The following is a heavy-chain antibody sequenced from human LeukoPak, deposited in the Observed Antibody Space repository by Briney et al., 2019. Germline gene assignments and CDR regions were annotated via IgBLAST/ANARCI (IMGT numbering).Heavy chain of an antibody. CDR2: IYYSGST. J-gene: IGHJ4*02. D-gene: IGHD3-16*01. V-gene: IGHV4-39*01. CDR3: ARGSLKVLKY. Sequence: PSETLSLTCTVSGGSISSSSYYWGWIRQPPGKGLEWIGSIYYSGSTYYNPSLKSRVTISVDTSKNQFSLKLSSVTAADTAVYYCARGSLKVLKYWGQGTLVTVSS. CDR1: GGSISSSSYY.